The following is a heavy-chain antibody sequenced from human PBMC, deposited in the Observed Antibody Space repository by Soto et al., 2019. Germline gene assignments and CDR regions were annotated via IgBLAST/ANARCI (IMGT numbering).Heavy chain of an antibody. CDR1: GITLSTYN. D-gene: IGHD5-18*01. CDR3: VRGYSYGFF. V-gene: IGHV3-64D*08. J-gene: IGHJ4*02. CDR2: ISTNGGST. Sequence: GGSLRLSCSGSGITLSTYNMHWVRQAPGKGLEYVSYISTNGGSTYYADSVKGRFTISRDNSKNTLYLQMSSLRAEDTAAYYCVRGYSYGFFWGQGTLVTVSS.